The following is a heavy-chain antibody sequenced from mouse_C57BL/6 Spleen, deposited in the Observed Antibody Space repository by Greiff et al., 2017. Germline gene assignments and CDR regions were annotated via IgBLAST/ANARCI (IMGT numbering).Heavy chain of an antibody. CDR3: ARELIYYGNYGAMDY. D-gene: IGHD2-1*01. CDR2: INPNNGGT. Sequence: VQLQQSGPELVKPGASVKMSCKASGYTFPDYNMHWVKQSHGKSLEWIGYINPNNGGTSYNQKFKGKATLTVNKSSSTAYMELRSLTSEDSAVYYCARELIYYGNYGAMDYWGQGTSVTVSS. J-gene: IGHJ4*01. CDR1: GYTFPDYN. V-gene: IGHV1-22*01.